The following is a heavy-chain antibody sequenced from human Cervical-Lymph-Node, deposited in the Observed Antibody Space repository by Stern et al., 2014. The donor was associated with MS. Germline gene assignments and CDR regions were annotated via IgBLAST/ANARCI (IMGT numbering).Heavy chain of an antibody. CDR3: ARDRLRITIFGVVAGHYYGMDV. V-gene: IGHV1-46*01. CDR2: INPSGGST. Sequence: QLVQSGAEVKKPGASVKVSCKASGYTFTSYYMHWVRQAPGQGLEWMGIINPSGGSTSYAQKFQGRVTMTRDTSTSTFYMELSSLRSEDTAVYYCARDRLRITIFGVVAGHYYGMDVWGQGTTVTVSS. D-gene: IGHD3-3*01. J-gene: IGHJ6*02. CDR1: GYTFTSYY.